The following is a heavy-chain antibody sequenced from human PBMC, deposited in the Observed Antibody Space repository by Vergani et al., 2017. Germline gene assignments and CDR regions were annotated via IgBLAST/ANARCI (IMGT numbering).Heavy chain of an antibody. CDR1: GFRFREHG. J-gene: IGHJ2*01. D-gene: IGHD4-11*01. V-gene: IGHV3-7*01. CDR2: IKQDGSEK. Sequence: EVQLLESGGGSVQPGESLRLSCVASGFRFREHGMNWVRQAPGKGLEWVANIKQDGSEKYYVDSVKGRFTISRDNAKNSLYLQMNSLRAEDTAVYYCARAGYSNYHWYFDLWGRGTLVTVSS. CDR3: ARAGYSNYHWYFDL.